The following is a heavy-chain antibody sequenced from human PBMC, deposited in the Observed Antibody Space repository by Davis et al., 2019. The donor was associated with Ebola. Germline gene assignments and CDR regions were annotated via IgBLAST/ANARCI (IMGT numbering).Heavy chain of an antibody. D-gene: IGHD3-10*01. CDR2: IYYSGTT. V-gene: IGHV4-59*01. J-gene: IGHJ4*02. Sequence: SETLSLTCTVSGDSMSDYYYNWIRQPPGRGLEWIGNIYYSGTTNLNPSLKSRVTISGDTSKNQFSLKLNSVTAADTAVYYCARAPTWSQINYYCFDYWGQGTLVTASS. CDR1: GDSMSDYY. CDR3: ARAPTWSQINYYCFDY.